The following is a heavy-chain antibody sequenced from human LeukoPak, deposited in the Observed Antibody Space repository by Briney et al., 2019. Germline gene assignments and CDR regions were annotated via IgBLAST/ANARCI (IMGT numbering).Heavy chain of an antibody. V-gene: IGHV3-53*01. D-gene: IGHD3-16*01. CDR3: AKSGYDYVWGSYFADY. J-gene: IGHJ4*02. CDR2: IHSGGNT. Sequence: PGGSLRLSCAVSGFMVSETYMTWVRQAPGKGLEWVSIIHSGGNTYYADSVKGRFTISRDNSKNTLYLQMNSLRAEDTAVYYCAKSGYDYVWGSYFADYWGQGTLVTVSS. CDR1: GFMVSETY.